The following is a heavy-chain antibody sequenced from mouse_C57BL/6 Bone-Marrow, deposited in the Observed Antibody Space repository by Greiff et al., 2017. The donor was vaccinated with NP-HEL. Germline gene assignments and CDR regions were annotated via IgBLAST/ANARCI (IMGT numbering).Heavy chain of an antibody. D-gene: IGHD1-1*01. CDR3: ARSNYGSSPYYAMDY. V-gene: IGHV1-61*01. CDR1: GYTFTSYW. J-gene: IGHJ4*01. CDR2: IYPSDSET. Sequence: QVQLQQPGAELVRPGSSVKLSCKASGYTFTSYWMDWVKQRPGQGLEWIGNIYPSDSETHYNQKFKDKATLTVDKSSSTAYMQLSSLTSEDSAVYYCARSNYGSSPYYAMDYWGQGTSVTVSS.